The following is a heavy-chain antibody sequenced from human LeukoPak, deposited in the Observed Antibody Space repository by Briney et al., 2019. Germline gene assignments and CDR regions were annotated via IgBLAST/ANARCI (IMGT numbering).Heavy chain of an antibody. CDR2: IIPISGTA. Sequence: ASVKVSCKASGGTFSSYAISWVRQAPGQGLEWMGGIIPISGTANYAQKFQGRVTITADKSTSTAYMELSSLRSEDTAVYYCARDIGSSGDYESADWGQGTLVTVSS. D-gene: IGHD6-19*01. CDR3: ARDIGSSGDYESAD. J-gene: IGHJ4*02. V-gene: IGHV1-69*06. CDR1: GGTFSSYA.